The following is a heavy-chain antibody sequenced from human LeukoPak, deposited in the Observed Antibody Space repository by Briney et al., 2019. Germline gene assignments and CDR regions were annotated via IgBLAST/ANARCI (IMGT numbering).Heavy chain of an antibody. Sequence: GGSLRLSCAASGFTFSSYAMSWVRQAPGKGLEWVSAISGSGGSTYYADSVKGRFTISRDNSKNTLYLQMNSLRAEDTAVYYCAIGKDSGYYYIAFDYWGQGTLVTVSS. CDR1: GFTFSSYA. D-gene: IGHD3-22*01. V-gene: IGHV3-23*01. CDR2: ISGSGGST. CDR3: AIGKDSGYYYIAFDY. J-gene: IGHJ4*02.